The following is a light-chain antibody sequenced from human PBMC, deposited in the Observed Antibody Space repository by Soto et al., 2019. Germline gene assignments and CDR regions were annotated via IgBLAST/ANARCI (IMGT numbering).Light chain of an antibody. Sequence: QSALTQPPSASGSPGQSVTLSCTGTSSDVGRDNYVSWYQLHPRKAPKLMIYEVSKRPSGIPDRSSGSKSGNTASLTVSGLQAEDEADYYCRSYAGSNIYVFGTGTKVTVL. CDR3: RSYAGSNIYV. J-gene: IGLJ1*01. CDR2: EVS. CDR1: SSDVGRDNY. V-gene: IGLV2-8*01.